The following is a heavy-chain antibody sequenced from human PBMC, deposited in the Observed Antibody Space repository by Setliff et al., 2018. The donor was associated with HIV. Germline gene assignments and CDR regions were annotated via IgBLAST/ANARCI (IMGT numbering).Heavy chain of an antibody. CDR1: GYTFTNYG. Sequence: ASVKVSCKASGYTFTNYGISWVRQAPGQGLEWMGWISDDNGNTNYAQKLQNRVTMTTDTSTSTAYMELRSLRSDDTAVYYCARIPTGGAFDIWGQGTVVTVSS. V-gene: IGHV1-18*01. J-gene: IGHJ3*02. D-gene: IGHD7-27*01. CDR2: ISDDNGNT. CDR3: ARIPTGGAFDI.